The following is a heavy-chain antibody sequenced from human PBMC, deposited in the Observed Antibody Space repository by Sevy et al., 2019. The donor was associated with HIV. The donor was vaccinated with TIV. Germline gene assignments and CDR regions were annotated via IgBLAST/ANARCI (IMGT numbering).Heavy chain of an antibody. J-gene: IGHJ6*02. CDR1: VDSVSSIRTS. CDR3: AERANDVFYYGMDV. CDR2: TYYRSKWYN. V-gene: IGHV6-1*01. Sequence: QSQTLSLTCAISVDSVSSIRTSWNWIRQSPSRGLEWLGRTYYRSKWYNDYATSVKRRITINADTSKNQDYLQLNSVTPEDTAVYYCAERANDVFYYGMDVWGQGTTVTVSS.